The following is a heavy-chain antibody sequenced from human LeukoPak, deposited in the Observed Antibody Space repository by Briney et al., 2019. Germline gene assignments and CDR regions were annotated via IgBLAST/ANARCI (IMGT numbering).Heavy chain of an antibody. V-gene: IGHV1-69*06. J-gene: IGHJ4*02. D-gene: IGHD3-22*01. Sequence: ASVKVSCKASGGTFGSYAISWVRQAPGQGLEWMGGIIPIFGTANYAQKFQGRVTITADKSTSTAYMELSSLRSEDTAVYYCARVTGYMIEDYFDYWGQGTLVTVSS. CDR2: IIPIFGTA. CDR1: GGTFGSYA. CDR3: ARVTGYMIEDYFDY.